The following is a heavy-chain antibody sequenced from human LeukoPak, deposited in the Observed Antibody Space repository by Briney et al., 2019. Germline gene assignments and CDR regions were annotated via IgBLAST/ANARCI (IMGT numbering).Heavy chain of an antibody. D-gene: IGHD1-1*01. CDR3: ASNWSDFDY. CDR2: IYHGETT. V-gene: IGHV4-38-2*02. J-gene: IGHJ4*02. CDR1: GYSISSGYY. Sequence: SETLSLTCTVSGYSISSGYYWVWIRQPPGRGLEWIGSIYHGETTYYNPSLKTRLTISLDTSKNQFSLKLSSVTAADTAVYYCASNWSDFDYWGQGIPVTVSS.